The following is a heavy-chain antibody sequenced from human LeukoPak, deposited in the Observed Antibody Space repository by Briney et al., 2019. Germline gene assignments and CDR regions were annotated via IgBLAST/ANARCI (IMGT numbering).Heavy chain of an antibody. CDR3: AKGTAVAGTPFDY. CDR1: GFTFDDYA. Sequence: GGSLRLSCATSGFTFDDYAMHWVRHAPGKGLEWVSSINWNSGSIAYADSVKGRFTISRDNAKNSLYLQMNSLRAEDTALYYCAKGTAVAGTPFDYWGQGTLVTVSS. V-gene: IGHV3-9*01. J-gene: IGHJ4*02. D-gene: IGHD6-19*01. CDR2: INWNSGSI.